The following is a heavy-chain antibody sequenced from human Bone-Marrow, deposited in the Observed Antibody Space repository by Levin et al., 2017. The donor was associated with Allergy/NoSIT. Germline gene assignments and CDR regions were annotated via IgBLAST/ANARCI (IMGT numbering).Heavy chain of an antibody. CDR2: INYRGVT. Sequence: SQTLSLTCSVSGGSVSSGTYYWSWLRRPPEKGLEWIGYINYRGVTKYNPSLKSRVTISVDTSKNELLLKVASVTAADTAVYYCARNRIIVSGGNDYYYGMDVWGQGTTVTVSS. J-gene: IGHJ6*02. V-gene: IGHV4-61*01. CDR1: GGSVSSGTYY. D-gene: IGHD5/OR15-5a*01. CDR3: ARNRIIVSGGNDYYYGMDV.